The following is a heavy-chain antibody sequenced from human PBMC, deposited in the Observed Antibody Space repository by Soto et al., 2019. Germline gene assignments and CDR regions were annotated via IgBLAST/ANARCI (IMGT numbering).Heavy chain of an antibody. V-gene: IGHV3-23*01. D-gene: IGHD3-16*02. CDR1: GFVFSDYT. CDR2: ISGSGGST. J-gene: IGHJ6*03. Sequence: PGGSLRLSCAASGFVFSDYTINWVRQAPGKGLEWVPAISGSGGSTHYADSVKGRFTISRDNSKNTLYLQMNSLRAEDTAVYYCAKDINYIWGSYRLGYYYYYMDVWGKGTTVTVSS. CDR3: AKDINYIWGSYRLGYYYYYMDV.